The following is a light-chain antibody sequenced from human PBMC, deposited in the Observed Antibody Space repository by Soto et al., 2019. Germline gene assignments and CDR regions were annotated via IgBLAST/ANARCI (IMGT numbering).Light chain of an antibody. CDR1: QSISSW. CDR2: GAS. J-gene: IGKJ1*01. Sequence: DIQMTQSPSTLSATAGDRVTITCRASQSISSWLAWYQHKPGKAPKLLIYGASTLQFGVPSRFSGSGSGTDFILTISNLQPEDFAIYYCQQSFRTPRTFGQGTKVEIK. V-gene: IGKV1-39*01. CDR3: QQSFRTPRT.